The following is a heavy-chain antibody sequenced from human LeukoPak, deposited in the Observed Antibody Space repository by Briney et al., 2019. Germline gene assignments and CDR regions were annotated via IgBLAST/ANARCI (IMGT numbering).Heavy chain of an antibody. D-gene: IGHD3-22*01. J-gene: IGHJ2*01. CDR1: GFTFSDDW. CDR3: ARDLGSMIVVRTTNWYFDL. Sequence: RGGSLRLSCAASGFTFSDDWMSWVRQAPGKGLEWRANINQDGSEMYYVDSVKGRFTISRDNGKNSLYLQINSLRADDTAVYYCARDLGSMIVVRTTNWYFDLWGRGTLVTVSS. V-gene: IGHV3-7*01. CDR2: INQDGSEM.